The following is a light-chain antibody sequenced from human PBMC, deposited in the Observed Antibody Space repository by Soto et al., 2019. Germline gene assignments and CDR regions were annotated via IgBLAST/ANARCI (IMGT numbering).Light chain of an antibody. Sequence: DIVMTQSPDSLAVSLGERATINCKSSQSVLYSSNNKNYLAWYQQKPGQPPKLLIYWASTRESGVPDRFSGRGSRTDFTQTISSLQAEDVAVYYCQQYYSTLLTFGGGTKVEIK. CDR2: WAS. V-gene: IGKV4-1*01. CDR3: QQYYSTLLT. CDR1: QSVLYSSNNKNY. J-gene: IGKJ4*01.